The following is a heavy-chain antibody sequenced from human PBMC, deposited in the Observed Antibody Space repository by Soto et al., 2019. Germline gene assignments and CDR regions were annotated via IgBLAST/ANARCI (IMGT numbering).Heavy chain of an antibody. Sequence: EVQLLESGGGLVQPGGSLRLSCAASGFTFSSYAMSWVRQAPGKGLEWVSGISGSGGSTYYEDSVKGRFTISRDNSKSTLYLQMNSPRAGDTAVYLCAKDPLVTTSTSRRLRAFDIWGQGTMDTVSS. CDR1: GFTFSSYA. J-gene: IGHJ3*02. CDR2: ISGSGGST. D-gene: IGHD5-12*01. CDR3: AKDPLVTTSTSRRLRAFDI. V-gene: IGHV3-23*01.